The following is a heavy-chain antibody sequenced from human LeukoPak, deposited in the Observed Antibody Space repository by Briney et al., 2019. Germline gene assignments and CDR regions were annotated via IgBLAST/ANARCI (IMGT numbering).Heavy chain of an antibody. J-gene: IGHJ4*02. CDR1: GFTFSSYA. Sequence: GGSLRLSCSASGFTFSSYAMHWVRQAPGKGLEYVSAISSNGGSTYYADSVKGRFTISRDNSKNTLHLQMSSLTAEDTAVYYCVKGPRARDYYDFWSGHLYYFDYGGQGTLVTVS. CDR3: VKGPRARDYYDFWSGHLYYFDY. D-gene: IGHD3-3*01. CDR2: ISSNGGST. V-gene: IGHV3-64D*09.